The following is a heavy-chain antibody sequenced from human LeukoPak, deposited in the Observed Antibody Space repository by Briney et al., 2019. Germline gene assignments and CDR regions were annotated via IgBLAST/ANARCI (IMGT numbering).Heavy chain of an antibody. V-gene: IGHV4-30-2*01. CDR2: IYHSGST. D-gene: IGHD3-10*01. J-gene: IGHJ3*02. CDR3: AREGPMVRGVIPHDAFDI. Sequence: SQTLSLTCTVSGGSISSGGYYWSWIRQPPGKGLEWIGYIYHSGSTYYNPSLKSRVTISVDRSKNQFSLKLSSVTAADTAVYYCAREGPMVRGVIPHDAFDIWGQGTMVTVSS. CDR1: GGSISSGGYY.